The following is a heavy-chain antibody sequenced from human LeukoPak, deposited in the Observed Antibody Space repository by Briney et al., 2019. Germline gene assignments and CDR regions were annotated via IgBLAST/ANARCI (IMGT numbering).Heavy chain of an antibody. CDR3: AKDSGTSGYYFDFDY. V-gene: IGHV3-21*01. J-gene: IGHJ4*02. CDR1: GFTFSSYD. Sequence: PGGSLRLSCAASGFTFSSYDMKWVRQAPGKGLEWVSSISSTYSYIYYADSVKGRFTISRDNARNSLYLQMNSLRAEDTAVYYCAKDSGTSGYYFDFDYWGQGTLVTVSS. CDR2: ISSTYSYI. D-gene: IGHD3-22*01.